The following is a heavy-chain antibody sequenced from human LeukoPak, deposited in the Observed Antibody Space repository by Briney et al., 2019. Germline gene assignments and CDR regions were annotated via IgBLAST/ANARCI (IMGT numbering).Heavy chain of an antibody. CDR1: GYTFTGYY. Sequence: ASVKVSCKASGYTFTGYYMHWVRQAPGQGLEGMGWINPNSGGTNYAQKFQGRVTMTRDTSISTAYMELSRLRSDDTAVYYCASTVAGLYYFDYWGQGTLVTVSS. J-gene: IGHJ4*02. V-gene: IGHV1-2*02. CDR2: INPNSGGT. D-gene: IGHD6-19*01. CDR3: ASTVAGLYYFDY.